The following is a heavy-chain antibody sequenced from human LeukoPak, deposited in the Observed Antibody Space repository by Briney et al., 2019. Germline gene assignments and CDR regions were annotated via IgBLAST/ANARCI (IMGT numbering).Heavy chain of an antibody. V-gene: IGHV3-23*05. J-gene: IGHJ6*02. Sequence: GGSLRLSCEASGFTFSVYAMTWVRQAPGKGLEWVSSVGCDNKPHNSESVKGRFAISRDNSKSMLFLQLNSLRAEDTALYYCARDLHYDVAMDVWGQGTTVTVSS. D-gene: IGHD5-12*01. CDR3: ARDLHYDVAMDV. CDR1: GFTFSVYA. CDR2: VGCDNKP.